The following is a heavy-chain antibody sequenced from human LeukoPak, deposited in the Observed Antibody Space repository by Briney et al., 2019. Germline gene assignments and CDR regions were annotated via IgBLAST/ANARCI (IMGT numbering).Heavy chain of an antibody. D-gene: IGHD3-22*01. CDR2: INHSGST. J-gene: IGHJ6*03. Sequence: PSETLSLTCAVYGGSFSGYYWSWIRQPPGKGLEWIGEINHSGSTNYNPSLKSRVTISVDTSKNQFSLKLSSVTAADTAVYYCARDGGYYYDSSGYYVRSIHMDVWGKGTTVTISS. CDR1: GGSFSGYY. V-gene: IGHV4-34*01. CDR3: ARDGGYYYDSSGYYVRSIHMDV.